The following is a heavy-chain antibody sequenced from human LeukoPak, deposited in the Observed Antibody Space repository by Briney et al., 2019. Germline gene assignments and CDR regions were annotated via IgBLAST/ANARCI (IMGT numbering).Heavy chain of an antibody. D-gene: IGHD3-22*01. Sequence: GGSLRLSCAASGFTFSSYAMSWVRQAPGKGLEWVSAISGSGGSTYYADSVKGRFTISRDNSKNTLYLQMNSLRAEDTAVYYCAKDPGGEITMISDHDYWGQGTLVTVSS. V-gene: IGHV3-23*01. CDR1: GFTFSSYA. J-gene: IGHJ4*02. CDR3: AKDPGGEITMISDHDY. CDR2: ISGSGGST.